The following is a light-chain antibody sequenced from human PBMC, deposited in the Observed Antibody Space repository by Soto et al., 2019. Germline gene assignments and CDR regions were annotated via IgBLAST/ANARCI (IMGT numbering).Light chain of an antibody. CDR3: AAWDDSLNGWV. V-gene: IGLV1-44*01. CDR2: SNN. J-gene: IGLJ3*02. CDR1: SSNIGSNT. Sequence: QSVLTQPPSASGTPGQRVTISCSGSSSNIGSNTVNWYQQLPGTAPKLLIYSNNQRPSGVPDRFSGSMSGTSACLAISGLQSEDEADYYCAAWDDSLNGWVFGGGTKLTVL.